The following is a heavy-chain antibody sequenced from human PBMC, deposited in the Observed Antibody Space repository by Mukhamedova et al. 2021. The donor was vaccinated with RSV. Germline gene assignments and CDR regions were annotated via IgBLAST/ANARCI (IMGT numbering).Heavy chain of an antibody. J-gene: IGHJ3*02. Sequence: GLEWMGWISAYNGNTNYAQKLQGRVTMTTDTSTSTAYMELRSLRSDDTAGYYCARVDQGAFDIWGKGTMFTVPS. CDR3: ARVDQGAFDI. V-gene: IGHV1-18*01. CDR2: ISAYNGNT.